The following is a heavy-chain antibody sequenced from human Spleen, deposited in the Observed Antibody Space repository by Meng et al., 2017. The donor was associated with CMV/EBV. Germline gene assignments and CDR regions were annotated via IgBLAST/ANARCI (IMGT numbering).Heavy chain of an antibody. V-gene: IGHV3-7*01. Sequence: GGSLRLSCAASGFTFSSYAMHWVRQAPGKGLEWVANIKQDGSEKYYVDSVKGRFTISRDNAKNSLNLQMNSLRAEDTAVYYCARARGSGCLDYWGQGTLVTVSS. CDR1: GFTFSSYA. CDR2: IKQDGSEK. J-gene: IGHJ4*02. CDR3: ARARGSGCLDY. D-gene: IGHD3-16*01.